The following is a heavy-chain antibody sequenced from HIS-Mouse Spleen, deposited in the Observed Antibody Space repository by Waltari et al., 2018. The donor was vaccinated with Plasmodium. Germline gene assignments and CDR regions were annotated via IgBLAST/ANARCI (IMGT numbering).Heavy chain of an antibody. Sequence: QVQLVESGGGVVQPGRSLRLYCAASGFTFSSYGMHGVRQAPGKGLEWVAVISYDGSNKYYADSVKGRFTISRDNSKNTLYLQMNSLRAEDTAVYYCAKDRRSSSWYVDYWGQGTLVTVSS. CDR3: AKDRRSSSWYVDY. CDR2: ISYDGSNK. CDR1: GFTFSSYG. J-gene: IGHJ4*02. V-gene: IGHV3-30*18. D-gene: IGHD6-13*01.